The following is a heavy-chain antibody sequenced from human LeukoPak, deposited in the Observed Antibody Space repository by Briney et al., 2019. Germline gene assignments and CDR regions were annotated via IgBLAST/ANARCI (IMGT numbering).Heavy chain of an antibody. D-gene: IGHD5-12*01. J-gene: IGHJ4*02. CDR3: ARTDISKYSGYGY. V-gene: IGHV1-46*01. CDR1: GYTFTSYY. Sequence: ASVKVSYKASGYTFTSYYMHWVRQAPGQGLEWMGIINPSGGSTSYAQKFQGRVTMTRDMSTSTVYMELSSLRSEDTAVYYCARTDISKYSGYGYWGQGTLVTVSS. CDR2: INPSGGST.